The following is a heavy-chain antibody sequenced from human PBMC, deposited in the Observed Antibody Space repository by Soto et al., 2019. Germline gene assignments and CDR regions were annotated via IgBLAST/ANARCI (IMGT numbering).Heavy chain of an antibody. Sequence: GGSLRLSCAASGFTFSNAWMNWVRQAPGKGLEWVGRIKSKTDGGTTDYAAPVKGRFTISRDDSKNTLYLQMNSLKTEDTAVYYCTTEVYSSSRYLPVYPYYYYGMDVWGQGTTVTVSS. V-gene: IGHV3-15*07. D-gene: IGHD6-13*01. CDR1: GFTFSNAW. J-gene: IGHJ6*02. CDR2: IKSKTDGGTT. CDR3: TTEVYSSSRYLPVYPYYYYGMDV.